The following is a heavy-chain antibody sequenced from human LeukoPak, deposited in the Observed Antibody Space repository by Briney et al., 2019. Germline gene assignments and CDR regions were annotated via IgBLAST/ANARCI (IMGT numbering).Heavy chain of an antibody. D-gene: IGHD4-17*01. CDR2: ISSSSSYI. CDR3: AKDTYGYFDY. V-gene: IGHV3-21*04. CDR1: GFTFSSYS. J-gene: IGHJ4*02. Sequence: GGSLRLSCAASGFTFSSYSMNWVRQAPGKGLEWVSSISSSSSYIYYADSVKGRFTISRDNSKNTLYLQMNSLRAEDTAVYYCAKDTYGYFDYWGQGTLVTVSS.